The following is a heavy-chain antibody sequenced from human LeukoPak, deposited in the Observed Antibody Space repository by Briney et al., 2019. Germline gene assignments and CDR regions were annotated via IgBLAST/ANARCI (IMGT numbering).Heavy chain of an antibody. Sequence: SGTLSLTCAVSGGSISSSNWWSWVRPPPGKGLEWIGENYHSGSTNYNPPLKSRATISVDKSKNQFSLKLSSVTAADTAVYYCAKRLGLGYCSGGSCPDACDIWGQGTMVTVSS. V-gene: IGHV4-4*02. CDR3: AKRLGLGYCSGGSCPDACDI. J-gene: IGHJ3*02. CDR2: NYHSGST. CDR1: GGSISSSNW. D-gene: IGHD2-15*01.